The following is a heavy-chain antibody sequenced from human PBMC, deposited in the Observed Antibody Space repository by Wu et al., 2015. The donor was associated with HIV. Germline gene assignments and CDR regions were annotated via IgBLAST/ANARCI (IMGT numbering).Heavy chain of an antibody. CDR1: GGTFSSYA. J-gene: IGHJ3*02. D-gene: IGHD3-22*01. CDR3: ARDRVPKDYDSSGIYHQGAFDI. Sequence: QVQLVQSGAEVKKPGSSVKVSCKASGGTFSSYAISWVRQAPGQGLEWMGGIIPIFGTANYAQKFQGRVTITADESTSTAYMELSSLRSEDTAVYYCARDRVPKDYDSSGIYHQGAFDIWGQGTMVTVSS. V-gene: IGHV1-69*12. CDR2: IIPIFGTA.